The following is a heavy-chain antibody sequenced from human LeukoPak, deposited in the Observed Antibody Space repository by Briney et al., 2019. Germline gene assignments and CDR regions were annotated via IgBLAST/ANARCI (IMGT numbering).Heavy chain of an antibody. D-gene: IGHD1-7*01. J-gene: IGHJ5*02. CDR3: AREVYGELGWLDP. Sequence: SETLSLTCTVSGGSISGYYWSWIRQPPGKGLESIGYIHDSGSTNYNPSLKSRVTISVDTSKNQFSLKLTSVTAADTAVYYCAREVYGELGWLDPWGQGTLVTVSS. V-gene: IGHV4-59*01. CDR1: GGSISGYY. CDR2: IHDSGST.